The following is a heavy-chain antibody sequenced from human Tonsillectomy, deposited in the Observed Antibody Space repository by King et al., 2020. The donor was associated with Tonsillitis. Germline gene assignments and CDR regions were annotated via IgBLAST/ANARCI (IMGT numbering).Heavy chain of an antibody. V-gene: IGHV3-74*01. CDR2: LKTDVSVA. Sequence: QLVQSGGGLVQPGGSLRLSCASSGFTFSTYWIHWVRQAPGKGLVGVSRLKTDVSVASYAVSSKGRFTGSGENARNTVDLQMDSLGAEDTAEDYCARDPLGISGMHDAFGIWGRGTVVTVSS. D-gene: IGHD3-3*01. J-gene: IGHJ3*02. CDR3: ARDPLGISGMHDAFGI. CDR1: GFTFSTYW.